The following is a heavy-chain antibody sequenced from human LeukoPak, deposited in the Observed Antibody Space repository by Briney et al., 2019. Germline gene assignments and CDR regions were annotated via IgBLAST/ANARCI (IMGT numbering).Heavy chain of an antibody. J-gene: IGHJ4*02. Sequence: PGGSLRLSCAASGFTFSTYGMHWVRQAPGKGLGVAVISYDGNNKDYADSVKGRFTISRDNSKITLSLQMNSLRAEDTAVYFCAKERPPYSTSWPNFDYWGQGTLVTVSS. CDR3: AKERPPYSTSWPNFDY. D-gene: IGHD6-13*01. V-gene: IGHV3-30*18. CDR2: ISYDGNNK. CDR1: GFTFSTYG.